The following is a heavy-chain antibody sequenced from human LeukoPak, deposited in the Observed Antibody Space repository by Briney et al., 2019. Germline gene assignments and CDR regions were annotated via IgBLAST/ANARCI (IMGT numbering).Heavy chain of an antibody. V-gene: IGHV3-49*04. D-gene: IGHD2/OR15-2a*01. CDR2: TRSKIYGVPP. J-gene: IGHJ4*02. CDR1: GFTLRDYG. CDR3: ARGQTVSGAKYYFDF. Sequence: GGSLRLSRLTSGFTLRDYGLGWVRQAAGVGLEWVSSTRSKIYGVPPEYAASVRGRFSVSRDDSESIAYLQMNNLESEDTAVYYRARGQTVSGAKYYFDFWSPGTLVAVSS.